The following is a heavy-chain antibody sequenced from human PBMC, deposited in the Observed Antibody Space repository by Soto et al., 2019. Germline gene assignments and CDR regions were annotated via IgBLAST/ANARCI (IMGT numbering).Heavy chain of an antibody. CDR1: GFTFSSYA. CDR2: ISGSGGST. CDR3: AKTLARITMVRGVRSSAFDI. D-gene: IGHD3-10*01. J-gene: IGHJ3*02. Sequence: GGSLRLSCAASGFTFSSYAMSWVRQAPGKGLEWVSAISGSGGSTYYADSVKGRFTISRDNPKTTLYLQMNSLRAEDTAVYYCAKTLARITMVRGVRSSAFDIWGQGTMVTVSS. V-gene: IGHV3-23*01.